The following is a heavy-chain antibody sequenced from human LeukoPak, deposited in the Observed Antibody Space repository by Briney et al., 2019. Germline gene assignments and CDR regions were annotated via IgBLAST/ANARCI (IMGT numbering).Heavy chain of an antibody. CDR3: ATASGDISSGWFYFDY. CDR2: ISSSSSYI. CDR1: GFTFSSYS. Sequence: GGSLRLSCAASGFTFSSYSMNWVRQAPGKGLEWVSSISSSSSYIYYADSVKGRFTISRDNAKNSLYLQMNSLRAEDTAVYYCATASGDISSGWFYFDYWGQGTLVTVSS. J-gene: IGHJ4*02. V-gene: IGHV3-21*01. D-gene: IGHD6-19*01.